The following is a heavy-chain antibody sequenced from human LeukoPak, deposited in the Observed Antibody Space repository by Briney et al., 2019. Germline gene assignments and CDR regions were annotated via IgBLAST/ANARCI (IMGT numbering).Heavy chain of an antibody. J-gene: IGHJ4*02. D-gene: IGHD3-10*01. V-gene: IGHV3-53*01. CDR2: IYSGGST. Sequence: GGSLRLSCAASGFTVRSSYMSWVRQAPGKGLEWVSLIYSGGSTYYADSVKGRFTISRDNAKNSLYLQMNSLRAEDTAVYYCARERFHGSGAPRYDYWGQGTLVTVSS. CDR3: ARERFHGSGAPRYDY. CDR1: GFTVRSSY.